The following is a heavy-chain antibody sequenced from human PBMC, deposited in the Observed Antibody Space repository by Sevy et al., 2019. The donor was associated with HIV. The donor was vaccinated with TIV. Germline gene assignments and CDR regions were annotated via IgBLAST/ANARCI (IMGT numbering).Heavy chain of an antibody. CDR2: IYYRGST. Sequence: SETLSLTCTVSGGSISSYYWSWIRQPPGKGLEWIGYIYYRGSTNYNPSLKSRVTISVDTSKNQFSLKLSSVTAADTAVYYCARRAYGIAAYMDVWGKGTTVTVSS. D-gene: IGHD6-6*01. J-gene: IGHJ6*03. V-gene: IGHV4-59*08. CDR3: ARRAYGIAAYMDV. CDR1: GGSISSYY.